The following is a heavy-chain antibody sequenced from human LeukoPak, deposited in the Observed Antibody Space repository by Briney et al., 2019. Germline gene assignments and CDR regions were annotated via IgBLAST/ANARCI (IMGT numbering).Heavy chain of an antibody. J-gene: IGHJ5*02. CDR3: AKSPYARSGWSTGWFAP. V-gene: IGHV3-23*01. Sequence: GGSLRLSCAASGFTFSSCAMSWVRQAPGKGLEWVSAISGSGGSTYYADSVKGRFTISRDNSKNTLYLQMNSLRAEDTAVYYCAKSPYARSGWSTGWFAPSGQGNLVTVSS. CDR2: ISGSGGST. D-gene: IGHD6-19*01. CDR1: GFTFSSCA.